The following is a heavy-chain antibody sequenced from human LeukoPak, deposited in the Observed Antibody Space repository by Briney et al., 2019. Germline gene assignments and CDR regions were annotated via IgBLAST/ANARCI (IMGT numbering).Heavy chain of an antibody. D-gene: IGHD2-2*01. CDR2: FDPEDGET. J-gene: IGHJ4*02. Sequence: ASVKVSCKVSGYTLTELSMHWVRQAPGKGLEWIGGFDPEDGETIYAQKFQGRVTMTEDTSTDTAYMELSSLRSEDTAVYYCATDLGYCSSTSCDSIGWGQGTLVTVSS. CDR1: GYTLTELS. V-gene: IGHV1-24*01. CDR3: ATDLGYCSSTSCDSIG.